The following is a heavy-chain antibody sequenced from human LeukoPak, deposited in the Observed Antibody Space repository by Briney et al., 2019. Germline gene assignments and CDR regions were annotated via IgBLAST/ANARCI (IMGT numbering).Heavy chain of an antibody. V-gene: IGHV1-24*01. CDR1: GYTLTELS. CDR3: ARDLNIAVANYFDY. CDR2: FDPEDGET. D-gene: IGHD6-19*01. Sequence: ASVKVSCKVSGYTLTELSMHWVRQAPGKGLEWMGGFDPEDGETIYAQKFQGRVTMTRDTSTSTVYMELSSLRSEDTAVYYCARDLNIAVANYFDYWGQGTLVTVSS. J-gene: IGHJ4*02.